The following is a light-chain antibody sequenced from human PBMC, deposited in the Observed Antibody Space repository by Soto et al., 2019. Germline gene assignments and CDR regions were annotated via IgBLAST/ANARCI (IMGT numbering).Light chain of an antibody. Sequence: QSVLTQSPSASGTPGQRVTISCSGSRSNIGSNTVNWYQQLPGTAPKLLIYSNNQRPSGVPDRFSGSKSDTSAALAISGLQSEDEADYYCAAWDDSLNGWVFGGGTQLTVL. J-gene: IGLJ3*02. CDR3: AAWDDSLNGWV. CDR2: SNN. CDR1: RSNIGSNT. V-gene: IGLV1-44*01.